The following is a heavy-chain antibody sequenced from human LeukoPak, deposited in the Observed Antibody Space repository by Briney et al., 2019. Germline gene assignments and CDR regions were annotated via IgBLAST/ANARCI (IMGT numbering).Heavy chain of an antibody. J-gene: IGHJ5*02. CDR3: AKDLHVVVVAAFDP. CDR2: ISGSGGST. D-gene: IGHD2-15*01. V-gene: IGHV3-23*01. Sequence: GGSLRLSCAASGFTFSSYAMSWVRQAPGKGLEWVAAISGSGGSTYYADSVKGRFTISRDNSKNTLYLQMNSLRAEDTAVYYCAKDLHVVVVAAFDPWGQGTLVTVSS. CDR1: GFTFSSYA.